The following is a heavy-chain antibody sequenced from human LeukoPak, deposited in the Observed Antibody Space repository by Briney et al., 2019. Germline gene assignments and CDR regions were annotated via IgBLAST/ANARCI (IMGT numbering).Heavy chain of an antibody. CDR1: GFYFSTYT. D-gene: IGHD2-15*01. CDR2: FTGLGGK. V-gene: IGHV3-23*01. Sequence: PGGSLRLACTASGFYFSTYTMMWVRQAPGKGLQWLAPFTGLGGKYYADSVKGRFSVSRDYSTNTLYLQMNSLSAEDTAVYYCAKGDAGGKVDWFDPWGQGTLVTVSS. J-gene: IGHJ5*02. CDR3: AKGDAGGKVDWFDP.